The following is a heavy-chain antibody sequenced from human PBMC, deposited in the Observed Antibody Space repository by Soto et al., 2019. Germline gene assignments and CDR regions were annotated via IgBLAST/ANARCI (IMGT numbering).Heavy chain of an antibody. J-gene: IGHJ6*03. Sequence: GGSLRLSCAASGFTFSSYAMSWVRQAPGKGLEWVSAISGSGGSTYYADSVKGRFTISRDNSKNTLYLQMNSLRAEDTAVYYCAADISSWGIYYSYYMDVWGKGTTVTVSS. CDR2: ISGSGGST. D-gene: IGHD6-13*01. CDR1: GFTFSSYA. V-gene: IGHV3-23*01. CDR3: AADISSWGIYYSYYMDV.